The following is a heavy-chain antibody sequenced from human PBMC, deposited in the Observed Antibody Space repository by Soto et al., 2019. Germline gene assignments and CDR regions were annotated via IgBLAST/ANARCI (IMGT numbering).Heavy chain of an antibody. V-gene: IGHV4-59*01. Sequence: SETLSLTCTVSGGSISSYYWSWIRQPPGKGLEWIGYIYYSGSTNYNPSLKSRVTISVDTSKNQFSLKLSSVTAADTAVYYCATGSSGYDFWSGYYDAFDIWGPGTMVT. J-gene: IGHJ3*02. CDR1: GGSISSYY. CDR3: ATGSSGYDFWSGYYDAFDI. D-gene: IGHD3-3*01. CDR2: IYYSGST.